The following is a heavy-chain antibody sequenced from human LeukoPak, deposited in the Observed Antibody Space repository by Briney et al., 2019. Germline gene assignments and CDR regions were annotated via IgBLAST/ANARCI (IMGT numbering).Heavy chain of an antibody. V-gene: IGHV4-59*08. D-gene: IGHD3-16*01. CDR3: ARRDYGPNNNGFDP. J-gene: IGHJ5*02. Sequence: PSETLSLTCTVSGGSISSYYWSWIRQPPGKGLEWIWYIYYSGSTNYNPSLKSRVTISVDTSKNQFSLKLSSVTAADTAVYYCARRDYGPNNNGFDPWGQGTLVTVSS. CDR1: GGSISSYY. CDR2: IYYSGST.